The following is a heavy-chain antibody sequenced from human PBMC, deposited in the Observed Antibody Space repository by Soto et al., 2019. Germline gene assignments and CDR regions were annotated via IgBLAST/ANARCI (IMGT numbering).Heavy chain of an antibody. V-gene: IGHV3-23*01. CDR2: ISGSGGST. D-gene: IGHD3-16*02. Sequence: EVQLLDSGGGLVQPGGSRRLSCAASGFTFSSYAMSWVRQAPGKGLEWVSAISGSGGSTYYADSVKGRFTISRDNSKNTLYLQMNSLRAEDTAVYYCAKGFDIGGSYRYYGFDIWGQGTMVTVSS. CDR1: GFTFSSYA. CDR3: AKGFDIGGSYRYYGFDI. J-gene: IGHJ3*02.